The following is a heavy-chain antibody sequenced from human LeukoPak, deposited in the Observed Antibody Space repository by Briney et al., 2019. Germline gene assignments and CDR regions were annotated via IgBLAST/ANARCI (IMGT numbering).Heavy chain of an antibody. D-gene: IGHD5-18*01. CDR3: ARDQYGYSYGYFDY. Sequence: PGGSLRLSCAASGLTFSSYAMHWVRQAPGKGLEWVAVISYDGSNKYYADSVKGRFTISRDNSKNTLYLQMNSLRAEDTAVYYCARDQYGYSYGYFDYWGQGTLVTVSS. CDR2: ISYDGSNK. V-gene: IGHV3-30-3*01. CDR1: GLTFSSYA. J-gene: IGHJ4*02.